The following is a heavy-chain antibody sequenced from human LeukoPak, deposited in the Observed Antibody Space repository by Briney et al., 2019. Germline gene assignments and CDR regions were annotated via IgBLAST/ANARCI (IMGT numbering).Heavy chain of an antibody. V-gene: IGHV4-34*01. CDR2: IYHGGST. J-gene: IGHJ4*02. CDR1: GGSFSASY. Sequence: SETLSLTCVVSGGSFSASYWSWIRQSPGKGLEWIGEIYHGGSTNYNPSLESRVTISGDTSKNQFSLKLSSVTAADTAVYYCAKLAFLSGYYYFDYWGQGALVTVSS. CDR3: AKLAFLSGYYYFDY. D-gene: IGHD3-3*01.